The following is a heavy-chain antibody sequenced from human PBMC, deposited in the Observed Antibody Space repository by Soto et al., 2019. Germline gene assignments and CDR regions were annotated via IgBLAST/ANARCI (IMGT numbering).Heavy chain of an antibody. CDR3: AKDLVAAAGRNYFDP. V-gene: IGHV3-23*01. CDR2: IYGRDGGT. D-gene: IGHD6-13*01. Sequence: GGSLRLSCAASGFTFSSYAMSWVRQAPGKGLEWVSAIYGRDGGTYYADSVKGRFTISRDNSKNTLYLQMNSLRAEDTAVYYCAKDLVAAAGRNYFDPWGQGALVTVSS. J-gene: IGHJ5*02. CDR1: GFTFSSYA.